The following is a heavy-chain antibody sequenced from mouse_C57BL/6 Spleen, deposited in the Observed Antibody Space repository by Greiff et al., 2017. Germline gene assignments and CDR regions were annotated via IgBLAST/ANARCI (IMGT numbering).Heavy chain of an antibody. J-gene: IGHJ1*03. V-gene: IGHV14-4*01. Sequence: VQLQQSGAELVRPGASVKLSCTASGFNIKDDYMHWVKQRPEQGLEWIGWIDPENGDTEYASKFQGKATITADTSSNTAYLQLSSLTSEDTAVYYCTTRSNGPPYWYVDVWGTGTTVTVSS. CDR3: TTRSNGPPYWYVDV. CDR2: IDPENGDT. D-gene: IGHD2-5*01. CDR1: GFNIKDDY.